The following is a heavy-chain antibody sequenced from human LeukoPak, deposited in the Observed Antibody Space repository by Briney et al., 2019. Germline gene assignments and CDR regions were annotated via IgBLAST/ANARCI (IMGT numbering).Heavy chain of an antibody. CDR3: ARDRRHRYYYDSSGFYGSWFDP. Sequence: SVKVSCKASGGTFSSYAISWVRQAPGQGLEWVGGIIPIFGTANYAQKFQGRVTITADESTSTAYMELSSLRSEDTAVYYCARDRRHRYYYDSSGFYGSWFDPWGQGTLVTVSS. CDR2: IIPIFGTA. D-gene: IGHD3-22*01. CDR1: GGTFSSYA. V-gene: IGHV1-69*13. J-gene: IGHJ5*02.